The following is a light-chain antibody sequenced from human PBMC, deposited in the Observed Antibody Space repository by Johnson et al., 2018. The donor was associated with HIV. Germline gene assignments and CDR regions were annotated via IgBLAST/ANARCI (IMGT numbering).Light chain of an antibody. V-gene: IGLV1-51*01. CDR1: SSNIGNNY. Sequence: QSVLTQPPSVSAAPGQKVTISCSGSSSNIGNNYVSWYQQVPGTAPKPLIYDNNKRPSGIPYRFAGSNSGTSATLGITGPQPGDEADYYGGTWDSSLSAAYVFGTGTKVTVL. CDR2: DNN. J-gene: IGLJ1*01. CDR3: GTWDSSLSAAYV.